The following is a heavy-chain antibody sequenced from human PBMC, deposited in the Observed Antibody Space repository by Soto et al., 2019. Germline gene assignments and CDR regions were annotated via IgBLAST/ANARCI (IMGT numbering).Heavy chain of an antibody. CDR1: GYTFTGYY. CDR2: INANNGNT. D-gene: IGHD6-19*01. J-gene: IGHJ3*02. Sequence: ASVKVSCKASGYTFTGYYMHWVRQAPGQGLEWMGWINANNGNTNYAQKLQGRVTMTTDTSTSTAYMELRSLRSDDTAVYYCARGPVAVADGAFDIWGQGTMVTVSS. V-gene: IGHV1-18*04. CDR3: ARGPVAVADGAFDI.